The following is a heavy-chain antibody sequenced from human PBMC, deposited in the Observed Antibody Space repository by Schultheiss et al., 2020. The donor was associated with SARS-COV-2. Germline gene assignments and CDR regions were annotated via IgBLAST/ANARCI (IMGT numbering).Heavy chain of an antibody. CDR1: GGSISSGGDY. CDR2: IYNGVST. J-gene: IGHJ4*02. D-gene: IGHD1-14*01. CDR3: ASAPPEYRLPYFDC. V-gene: IGHV4-39*01. Sequence: SETLSLTCTVSGGSISSGGDYWGWIRQPPGKGLEWIGTIYNGVSTHYNPSLRSRVTISVDTSKNKISLRLTSVTAADTSIYYCASAPPEYRLPYFDCRGQGTLVTVSS.